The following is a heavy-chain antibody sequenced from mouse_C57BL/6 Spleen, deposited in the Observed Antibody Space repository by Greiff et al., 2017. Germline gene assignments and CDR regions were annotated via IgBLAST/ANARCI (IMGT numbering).Heavy chain of an antibody. CDR1: GYAFTNYL. CDR2: INPGSGGT. CDR3: ARRGSDSSGFYYFDY. J-gene: IGHJ2*01. Sequence: QVQLKQSGAELVRPGTSVKVSCKASGYAFTNYLIEWVKQRPGQGLEWIGVINPGSGGTNYNEKFKGKATLTADKSSSTAYMQLSSLTSEDSAVYFGARRGSDSSGFYYFDYWGQGTTLTVSS. V-gene: IGHV1-54*01. D-gene: IGHD3-2*02.